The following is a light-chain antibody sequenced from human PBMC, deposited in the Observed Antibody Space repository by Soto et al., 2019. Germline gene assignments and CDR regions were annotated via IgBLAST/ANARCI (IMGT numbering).Light chain of an antibody. CDR2: GAS. J-gene: IGKJ4*01. Sequence: EIGLTQSPGTLSLSPGERGTLSCRAGQSLSSSSLAWYQQKPGQAPRLLIYGASNRASGVPDRFSGGGSGTDFTLTISGLEPEDFAVYYCHQYGSSPLTFGGGTKVDI. CDR3: HQYGSSPLT. V-gene: IGKV3-20*01. CDR1: QSLSSSS.